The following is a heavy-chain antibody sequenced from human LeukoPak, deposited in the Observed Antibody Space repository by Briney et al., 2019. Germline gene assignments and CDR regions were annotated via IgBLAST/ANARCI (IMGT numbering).Heavy chain of an antibody. CDR2: IKGRTYSETA. Sequence: GGSLRLSCVVSGLTFRDAWISWVRQAPGKGLEWIGRIKGRTYSETADFAAPVKGRFTLSRDDSKNTVYLQMNSLNTEDTAMYFCAWMATVLSVEVWGQGTLVTVSS. CDR1: GLTFRDAW. J-gene: IGHJ4*02. CDR3: AWMATVLSVEV. V-gene: IGHV3-15*01. D-gene: IGHD5-24*01.